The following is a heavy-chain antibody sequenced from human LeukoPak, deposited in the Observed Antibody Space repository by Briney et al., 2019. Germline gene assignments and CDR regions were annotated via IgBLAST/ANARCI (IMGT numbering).Heavy chain of an antibody. CDR1: GYSFTSYG. D-gene: IGHD3-22*01. CDR2: ISAYNGNT. V-gene: IGHV1-18*01. Sequence: GESLKISCKGSGYSFTSYGISWVRQAPGQGLEWMGWISAYNGNTNYAQKLQGRVTMTTDTSTSTAYMELRSLRSDDTAVYYCARDYHDSSGYAFLVPFDYWGQGTLVTVSS. J-gene: IGHJ4*02. CDR3: ARDYHDSSGYAFLVPFDY.